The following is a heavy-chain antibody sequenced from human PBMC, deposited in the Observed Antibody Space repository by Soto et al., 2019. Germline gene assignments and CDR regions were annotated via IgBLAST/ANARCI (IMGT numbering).Heavy chain of an antibody. CDR2: VYWDDSK. J-gene: IGHJ4*02. V-gene: IGHV2-5*02. D-gene: IGHD2-2*01. CDR3: AHFRGGVASF. CDR1: GFSLSTRDVG. Sequence: QITLNESGPTLVKPTQTLTLTCTFSGFSLSTRDVGVGWIRQPPGEALEWLGVVYWDDSKTYSPSLESRLTITKGTAKNQVVLRMTKMDPVDTATYYCAHFRGGVASFWGQGTLVTVSS.